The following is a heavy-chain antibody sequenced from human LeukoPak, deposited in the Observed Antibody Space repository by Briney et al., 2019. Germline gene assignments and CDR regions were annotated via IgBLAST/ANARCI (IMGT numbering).Heavy chain of an antibody. V-gene: IGHV4-34*01. J-gene: IGHJ1*01. CDR1: VGALSVYY. D-gene: IGHD6-13*01. CDR3: ARGRGSSWYIHRAEYFQH. Sequence: PSETLSLTRAVSVGALSVYYWSWIRQPPGKGREWIGEINHSVSTNYNPCLNSLGTISLYTSKNQFSLKLSSVTAADTAVYSCARGRGSSWYIHRAEYFQHWGQGTLVTVSS. CDR2: INHSVST.